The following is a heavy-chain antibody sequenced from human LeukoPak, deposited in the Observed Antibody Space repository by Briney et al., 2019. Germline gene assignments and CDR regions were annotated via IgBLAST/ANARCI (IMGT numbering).Heavy chain of an antibody. D-gene: IGHD6-19*01. CDR1: GGSISSSSYY. Sequence: SETLSLTCTVSGGSISSSSYYWGWIRQPPGKGLEWIGSIYYSGRTYYNPSLKSRVTISVDTSKNQFSLNLNSVTAADTAVYFGARGGFEGSGWYGGSDYWGQGTLVTVSS. CDR3: ARGGFEGSGWYGGSDY. V-gene: IGHV4-39*07. CDR2: IYYSGRT. J-gene: IGHJ4*02.